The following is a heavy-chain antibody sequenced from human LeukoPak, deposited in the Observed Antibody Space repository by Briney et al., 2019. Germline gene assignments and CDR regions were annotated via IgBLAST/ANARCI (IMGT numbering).Heavy chain of an antibody. V-gene: IGHV3-21*01. Sequence: GGSLRLSCAASGFTFGSYSMNWVRQAPGKGLEWVSSISSSSSDIYYADSVKGRFTISRDNAKNSLYLQMNSLRAEDTAVYYCARDSTVRGFDPWGQGTLVTVSS. CDR1: GFTFGSYS. J-gene: IGHJ5*02. CDR3: ARDSTVRGFDP. CDR2: ISSSSSDI. D-gene: IGHD6-6*01.